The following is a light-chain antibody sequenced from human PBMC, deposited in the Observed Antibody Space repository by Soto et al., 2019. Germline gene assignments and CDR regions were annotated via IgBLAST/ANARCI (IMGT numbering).Light chain of an antibody. CDR3: VAWDDNLDAHV. Sequence: QAVVTQPPSASGTPGQRVTISCFGVSSNMGTNTVGWYQQLPGAAPKVLIYVNDKRPSGVPDRFSGSNSGTSASLTISGLQSEDEADYYCVAWDDNLDAHVFGTGTKLTVL. J-gene: IGLJ1*01. CDR1: SSNMGTNT. CDR2: VND. V-gene: IGLV1-44*01.